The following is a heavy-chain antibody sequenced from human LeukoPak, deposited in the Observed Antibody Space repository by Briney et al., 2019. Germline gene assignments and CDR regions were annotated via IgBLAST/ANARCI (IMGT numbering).Heavy chain of an antibody. Sequence: SETLSLTCTVSGGSISSYYWGWIRQPPGKGLEWIGYVYYSGSTTYSPSLRSRATISVDTSKNQFSLKLASATAADTAVYYCARHGGYSNGWWDYWGQGTLVTVSS. CDR1: GGSISSYY. CDR2: VYYSGST. D-gene: IGHD6-19*01. CDR3: ARHGGYSNGWWDY. V-gene: IGHV4-59*08. J-gene: IGHJ4*02.